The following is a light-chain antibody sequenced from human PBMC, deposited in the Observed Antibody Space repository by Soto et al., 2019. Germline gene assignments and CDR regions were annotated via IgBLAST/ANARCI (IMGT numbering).Light chain of an antibody. CDR1: QDVKKW. J-gene: IGKJ5*01. CDR2: EAT. Sequence: DIPVTQSPSSVSASVGDRVTITCRASQDVKKWLAWYQQKPGKAPNLLVYEATILESGVPSRVSGRGSGTDFTLTISNLQPEDFGTYYGPQANSLPLTFAQGTRLEI. CDR3: PQANSLPLT. V-gene: IGKV1-12*01.